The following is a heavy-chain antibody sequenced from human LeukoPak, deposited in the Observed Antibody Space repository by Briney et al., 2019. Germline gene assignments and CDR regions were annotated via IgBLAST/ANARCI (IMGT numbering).Heavy chain of an antibody. CDR3: ARSCSSTSCYTNFDY. CDR1: GYSFTSYW. D-gene: IGHD2-2*02. J-gene: IGHJ4*02. CDR2: IYPGDSDT. Sequence: GESLKISCKGSGYSFTSYWIGWVRQMPGKGLEWMGIIYPGDSDTRYSPSFRGQVTISADKSISTACLQWSSLKASDTAMYYCARSCSSTSCYTNFDYWGQGTLVTVSS. V-gene: IGHV5-51*01.